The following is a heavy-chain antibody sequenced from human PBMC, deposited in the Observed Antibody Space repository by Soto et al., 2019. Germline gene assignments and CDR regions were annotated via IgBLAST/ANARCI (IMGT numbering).Heavy chain of an antibody. Sequence: SETLSLTCTVSGGSISSGGYYWSWIRQHPGKGLEWIGYIYYSGSTYYNPSLKSRVTISVDTSKNQFSLKLSSVTAADTAVYYCARGGSPYWFDPWGQGTLVTVSS. D-gene: IGHD5-12*01. V-gene: IGHV4-31*03. CDR3: ARGGSPYWFDP. CDR2: IYYSGST. J-gene: IGHJ5*02. CDR1: GGSISSGGYY.